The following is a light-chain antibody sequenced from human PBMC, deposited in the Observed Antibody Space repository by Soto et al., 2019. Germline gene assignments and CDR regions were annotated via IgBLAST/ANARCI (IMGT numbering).Light chain of an antibody. CDR2: AAS. Sequence: DIQLTLSPSVLCAAGGARGTLTCRASQGISSYLAWYQQKPGKAPKLLIYAASTLQSGVPLRFSGSGSGTSFTLTISSLQPEDFATYYCQQLLSYPITFGQGTRLEIK. CDR1: QGISSY. J-gene: IGKJ5*01. V-gene: IGKV1-9*01. CDR3: QQLLSYPIT.